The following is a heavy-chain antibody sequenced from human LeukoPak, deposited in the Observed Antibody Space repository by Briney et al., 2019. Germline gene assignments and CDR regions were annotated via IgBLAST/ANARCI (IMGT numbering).Heavy chain of an antibody. CDR2: IYYSGST. D-gene: IGHD2-15*01. CDR1: GGSISSSSYY. CDR3: ARDSSQPLLFDY. V-gene: IGHV4-39*07. Sequence: SETLSLTCTVSGGSISSSSYYWGWIRQPPGKGLEWIGSIYYSGSTYYNPSLKSRVTISVDTSKNQFSLKLSSVTAADTAVYYCARDSSQPLLFDYWGQGTLVTVSS. J-gene: IGHJ4*02.